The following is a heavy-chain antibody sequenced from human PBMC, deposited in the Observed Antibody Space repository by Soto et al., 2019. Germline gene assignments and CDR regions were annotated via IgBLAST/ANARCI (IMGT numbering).Heavy chain of an antibody. CDR2: FDPEDGET. CDR3: ATAGYGRLRFLEWLLFWNFDY. J-gene: IGHJ4*02. D-gene: IGHD3-3*01. CDR1: GYTLTELS. V-gene: IGHV1-24*01. Sequence: ASVKVSCKVSGYTLTELSMHWVRQAPGKGLEWMGGFDPEDGETIYAQKFQGRVTMTEDTSTDTAYMELSSLRSEDTAVYYCATAGYGRLRFLEWLLFWNFDYWGQGTLVTVSS.